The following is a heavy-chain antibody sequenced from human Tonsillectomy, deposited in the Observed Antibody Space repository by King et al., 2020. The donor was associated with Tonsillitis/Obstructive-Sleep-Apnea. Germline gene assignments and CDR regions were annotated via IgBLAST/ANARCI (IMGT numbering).Heavy chain of an antibody. D-gene: IGHD2-2*01. V-gene: IGHV3-48*03. CDR3: AGFDIVVVPGGGEFDP. Sequence: VQLVESGGGLVQPGGSLRLSCAASGFTFSSYEMNWVRQAPGKGLEWVSYISSSGSTIYYADSVKGRFTISRDNAKNSLYLQMNSLRAEDTAVYYCAGFDIVVVPGGGEFDPWGQGTLVTVSS. J-gene: IGHJ5*02. CDR1: GFTFSSYE. CDR2: ISSSGSTI.